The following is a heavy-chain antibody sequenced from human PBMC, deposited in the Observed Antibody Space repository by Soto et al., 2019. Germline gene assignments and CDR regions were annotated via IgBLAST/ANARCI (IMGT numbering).Heavy chain of an antibody. V-gene: IGHV3-48*02. CDR3: ARISEIYERY. CDR2: ISSSGTVI. D-gene: IGHD1-26*01. CDR1: GFTFRNYN. Sequence: EVQLVESGGRLVQPGESLRLSCAGSGFTFRNYNMNWVRQAPGKGLEWVSFISSSGTVIYYADSVKGRFTISRDNAKNSLYLQMNSLRDEDTGAYYCARISEIYERYWGQGTLVTVSS. J-gene: IGHJ4*02.